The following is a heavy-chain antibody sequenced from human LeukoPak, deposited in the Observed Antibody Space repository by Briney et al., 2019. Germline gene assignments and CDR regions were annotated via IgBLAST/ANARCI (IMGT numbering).Heavy chain of an antibody. CDR1: GYTFTSYA. Sequence: ASVKVSCKTSGYTFTSYAMHWVRQAPGQRLEWMGWINAGNGNTKYSQKFQGRVTITRDTSASTAYMELSSLRSEDTAVYYCARESSSWSYCDYWGQGILVTVST. V-gene: IGHV1-3*01. CDR3: ARESSSWSYCDY. D-gene: IGHD6-13*01. CDR2: INAGNGNT. J-gene: IGHJ4*02.